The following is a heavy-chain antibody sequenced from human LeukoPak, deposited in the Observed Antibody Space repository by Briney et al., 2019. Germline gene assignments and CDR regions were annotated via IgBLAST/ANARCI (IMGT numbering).Heavy chain of an antibody. D-gene: IGHD1-26*01. CDR2: INTDGSVT. CDR1: GITVSTFW. V-gene: IGHV3-74*01. CDR3: VTDRYSDSAFGN. J-gene: IGHJ4*02. Sequence: GGSLRLSCAASGITVSTFWMHWVRQAPGEGLVWVSRINTDGSVTNYADSVEGRFTISRDNAKNMLYLQMNDLRAEDTAVYYCVTDRYSDSAFGNWGQGTLVTVSS.